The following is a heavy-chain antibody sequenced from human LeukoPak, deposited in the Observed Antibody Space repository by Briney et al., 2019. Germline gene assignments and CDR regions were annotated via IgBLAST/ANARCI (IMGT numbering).Heavy chain of an antibody. CDR3: ARNGGGYSYGYGDAFDI. V-gene: IGHV4-39*07. D-gene: IGHD5-18*01. CDR2: IYHSGST. J-gene: IGHJ3*02. CDR1: GGSISSSGYY. Sequence: SETLSLTCTVSGGSISSSGYYWGWIRQPPGKGLEWIGSIYHSGSTYYNPSLKSRVTKSVDTSKNQFSLKLSSVTAADTAVYYCARNGGGYSYGYGDAFDIWGQGTMVTVSS.